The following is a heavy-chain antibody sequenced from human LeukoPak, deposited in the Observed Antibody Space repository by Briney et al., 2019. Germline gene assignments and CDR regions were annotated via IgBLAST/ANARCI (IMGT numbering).Heavy chain of an antibody. V-gene: IGHV4-34*01. Sequence: SETLSLTCAVYGGSFSGYYWSWIRQPPGKGLEWIGEINHSGSTNYNPSLKSRVTISVDTSKNQFSLKLSSVTAADTAVYYCARGVDYWGQGALVTVSS. CDR2: INHSGST. CDR3: ARGVDY. CDR1: GGSFSGYY. J-gene: IGHJ4*02.